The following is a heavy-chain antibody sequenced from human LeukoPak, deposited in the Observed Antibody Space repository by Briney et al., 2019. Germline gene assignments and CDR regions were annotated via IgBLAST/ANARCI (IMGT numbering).Heavy chain of an antibody. Sequence: PSETLSLTCTFSGGDSISHYYWSWIRQPPGKGLEWIGYIYYIGSTSYNPSLKSRVTISVDTSNNQFSLKLTSVTAADTAVYYCVRRGMSGGRAFDIWGQGTMVTVSS. V-gene: IGHV4-59*08. CDR1: GGDSISHYY. CDR3: VRRGMSGGRAFDI. D-gene: IGHD3-16*01. J-gene: IGHJ3*02. CDR2: IYYIGST.